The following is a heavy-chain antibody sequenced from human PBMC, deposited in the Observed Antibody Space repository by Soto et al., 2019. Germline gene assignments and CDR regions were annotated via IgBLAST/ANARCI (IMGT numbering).Heavy chain of an antibody. Sequence: SGPTLVNPTQTLTLTCTFSGFSLSTSGVGVGWIRQPPGKALEWLALIYWNDDKRYSPSLKSRLTITKDTSKNQVVLTMTNMDPVDTATYYCAHSMNLSYYYDSSGYHWSYFDYWGQGTLVTVSS. CDR3: AHSMNLSYYYDSSGYHWSYFDY. D-gene: IGHD3-22*01. CDR2: IYWNDDK. J-gene: IGHJ4*02. V-gene: IGHV2-5*01. CDR1: GFSLSTSGVG.